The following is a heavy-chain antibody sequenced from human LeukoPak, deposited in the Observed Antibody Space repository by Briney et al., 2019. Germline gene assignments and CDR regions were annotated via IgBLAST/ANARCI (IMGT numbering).Heavy chain of an antibody. J-gene: IGHJ3*02. Sequence: PGGSLRLSCSASGFTFSNFVMHWVRQAPGKGLEYVANINDDGYNTDYAGSVKGRFTVARDNSKNTLYLQMSSLRTEDTAMYYCVENLSGGFSFDNWGPGKLVTASS. CDR3: VENLSGGFSFDN. D-gene: IGHD1-26*01. CDR2: INDDGYNT. CDR1: GFTFSNFV. V-gene: IGHV3-64D*06.